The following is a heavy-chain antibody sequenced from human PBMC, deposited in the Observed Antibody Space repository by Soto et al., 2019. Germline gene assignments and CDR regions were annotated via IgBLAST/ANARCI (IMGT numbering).Heavy chain of an antibody. CDR1: GFTFSSYA. Sequence: EVQLLESGGGLVQPGGSLRLSCAASGFTFSSYAMSWFRQAPGKGLEWVSAISGSGGSTYYADSVKGRFTISRDNSKNTLYVQKNSLRAEDTAVYYCAKVPQLYDILTGYSSWFDPWGQGTLVTVSS. V-gene: IGHV3-23*01. CDR2: ISGSGGST. D-gene: IGHD3-9*01. CDR3: AKVPQLYDILTGYSSWFDP. J-gene: IGHJ5*02.